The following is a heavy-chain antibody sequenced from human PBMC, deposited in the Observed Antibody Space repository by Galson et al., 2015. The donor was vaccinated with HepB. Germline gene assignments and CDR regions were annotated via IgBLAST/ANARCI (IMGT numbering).Heavy chain of an antibody. Sequence: SLRLSCAASGFTFSNAWMSWVRQAPGKGLEWVGRIRTKTEGGTTDYTAPVKGRFTISRDDSKNTLYLQINSLKNEDTAVYYCTTDGNYGDYGVVDYWGQGTLVTVSS. CDR3: TTDGNYGDYGVVDY. V-gene: IGHV3-15*01. D-gene: IGHD4-17*01. CDR1: GFTFSNAW. CDR2: IRTKTEGGTT. J-gene: IGHJ4*02.